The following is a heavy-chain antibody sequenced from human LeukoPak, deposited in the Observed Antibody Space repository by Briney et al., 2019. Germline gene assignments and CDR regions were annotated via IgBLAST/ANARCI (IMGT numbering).Heavy chain of an antibody. Sequence: SGGSLRLSCAASGFTFSSYAMHWVRQAPGKGLEWVANIKQDESEKYYVDSVKGRFTISRDNAKNSLYLQMNSLRAEDTAVYYCARDKIEGPTKLDYWGQGILVTVSS. CDR1: GFTFSSYA. D-gene: IGHD1-1*01. CDR2: IKQDESEK. CDR3: ARDKIEGPTKLDY. J-gene: IGHJ4*02. V-gene: IGHV3-7*01.